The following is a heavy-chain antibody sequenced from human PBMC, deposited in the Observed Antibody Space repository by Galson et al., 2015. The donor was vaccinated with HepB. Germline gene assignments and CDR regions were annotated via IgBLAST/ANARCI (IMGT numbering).Heavy chain of an antibody. V-gene: IGHV6-1*01. CDR2: TYYRSNRSKRYR. Sequence: CAISGDSVSSDTAAWSWIRQSPSRGLEWLGRTYYRSNRSKRYRDYAVSVKSRITINPDTAKNQFPLELNSVTPEDTAVYYCAAQFYYDISSYSDDAFDIWGQGTLVIVSS. D-gene: IGHD3-22*01. CDR3: AAQFYYDISSYSDDAFDI. CDR1: GDSVSSDTAA. J-gene: IGHJ3*02.